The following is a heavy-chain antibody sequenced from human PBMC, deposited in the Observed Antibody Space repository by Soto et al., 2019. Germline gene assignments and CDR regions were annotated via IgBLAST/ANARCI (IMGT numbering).Heavy chain of an antibody. CDR1: GHNFTDYW. J-gene: IGHJ6*02. CDR2: IYPSNSGT. Sequence: GESLKISCKGSGHNFTDYWIAWVRQRPGKGLEWMGIIYPSNSGTKYSPSFQGQVTISADKSISTAYLQWSSLKASDTAMYYCARQRYYYYGMDVWGQGTTVTVSS. V-gene: IGHV5-51*01. CDR3: ARQRYYYYGMDV.